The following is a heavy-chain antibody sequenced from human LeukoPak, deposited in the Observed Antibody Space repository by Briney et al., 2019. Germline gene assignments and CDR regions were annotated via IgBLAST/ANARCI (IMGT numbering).Heavy chain of an antibody. J-gene: IGHJ6*03. D-gene: IGHD6-19*01. CDR1: GGTFSSYA. CDR3: ARAPGGSSGWYNYYYYMDV. Sequence: ASVKVSCKASGGTFSSYAISWVRQAPGQGLEWMGRIIPIFGTANYAQKFQGRVTITADKSTSTAYMELSSLRSEDTAVYYCARAPGGSSGWYNYYYYMDVWGKGTTVTVSS. V-gene: IGHV1-69*06. CDR2: IIPIFGTA.